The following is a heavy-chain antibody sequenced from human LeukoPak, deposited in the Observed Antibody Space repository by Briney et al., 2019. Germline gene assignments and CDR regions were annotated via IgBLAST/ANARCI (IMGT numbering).Heavy chain of an antibody. D-gene: IGHD6-19*01. CDR2: ISYDGSNK. CDR1: GFTFSNYV. Sequence: GGSLRLSCAASGFTFSNYVMHWVRQVPGKGLEWVAVISYDGSNKYYADSVKGRFTISRDNSKNTLYLQMNSLRAEDTAVYYCARVGIAVLGPPLGDYWGQGALVTVSS. CDR3: ARVGIAVLGPPLGDY. J-gene: IGHJ4*02. V-gene: IGHV3-30*04.